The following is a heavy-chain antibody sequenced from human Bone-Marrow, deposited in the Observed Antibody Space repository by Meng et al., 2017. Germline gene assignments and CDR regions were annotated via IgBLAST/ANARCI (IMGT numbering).Heavy chain of an antibody. CDR1: RGSISSGNPY. J-gene: IGHJ2*01. V-gene: IGHV4-30-4*01. CDR3: ASLYGDSSVWYLDL. CDR2: IYYSGRT. D-gene: IGHD4-17*01. Sequence: HVQLAESSPGLVTPSQTLYLICTVSRGSISSGNPYWSWIRQPPVKGLVYIGYIYYSGRTSYNPSLKSRVIISVDTSKNQFSLRLNSVTAADTAVYYCASLYGDSSVWYLDLWGRGTLVTVSS.